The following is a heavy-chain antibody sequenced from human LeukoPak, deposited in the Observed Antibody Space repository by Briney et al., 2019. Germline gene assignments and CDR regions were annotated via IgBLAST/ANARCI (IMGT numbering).Heavy chain of an antibody. CDR3: ARHACSGGSCYSNFDY. CDR2: IYYSGST. J-gene: IGHJ4*02. V-gene: IGHV4-30-4*08. D-gene: IGHD2-15*01. Sequence: PSQTLSLTCTVSGGSISSGDYYWSWIRQPPGKGLEWIGYIYYSGSTYYNPSLKSRVTISVDTSKNQFSLKLSSVTAADTAVYYCARHACSGGSCYSNFDYWGQGTLVTVSS. CDR1: GGSISSGDYY.